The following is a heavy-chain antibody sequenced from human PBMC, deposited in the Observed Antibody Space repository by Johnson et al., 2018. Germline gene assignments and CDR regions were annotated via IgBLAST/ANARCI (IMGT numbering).Heavy chain of an antibody. CDR3: AKRMSPTTLRWEAFDI. V-gene: IGHV3-23*01. CDR2: IGGSGGST. J-gene: IGHJ3*02. CDR1: GFTFSNYA. Sequence: EVQLLESGGGLVQPGGSLRLSCAASGFTFSNYAMIWVRQAPGEGLDWVSAIGGSGGSTFYADSVKGRFTIPRDNSKNTLYLQMNRLRADDTAVYYCAKRMSPTTLRWEAFDIWGQGTMVTVSS. D-gene: IGHD2-2*01.